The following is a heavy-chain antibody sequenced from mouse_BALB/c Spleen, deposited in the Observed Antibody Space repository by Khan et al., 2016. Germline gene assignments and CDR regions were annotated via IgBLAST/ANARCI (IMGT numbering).Heavy chain of an antibody. CDR1: GYTFTNYG. D-gene: IGHD2-13*01. CDR2: INPYTGKP. V-gene: IGHV9-3-1*01. Sequence: QIQLVQSGPELKKPGETVKISCKASGYTFTNYGMNWVKQAPGKGLKWMGWINPYTGKPTYADDFKGRFAFSLETSANTAYLQINTLKNEDTATYFVARQDKYVDCAYYFDYWGQGTTLTVSS. J-gene: IGHJ2*01. CDR3: ARQDKYVDCAYYFDY.